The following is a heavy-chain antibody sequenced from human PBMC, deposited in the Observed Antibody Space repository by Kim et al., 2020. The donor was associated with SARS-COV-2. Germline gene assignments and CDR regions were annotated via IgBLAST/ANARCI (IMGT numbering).Heavy chain of an antibody. V-gene: IGHV4-39*01. CDR1: GGSISSSSYY. Sequence: SETLSLTCTVSGGSISSSSYYWGWIRQPPGKGLEWIGSIYYSGSTYYNPSLKIRVTISVDTSKNQFSLKLSSVTAADTAVYYCARHSPVLYFDWLLPPYFDYWGQGTLVTVSS. CDR3: ARHSPVLYFDWLLPPYFDY. D-gene: IGHD3-9*01. J-gene: IGHJ4*02. CDR2: IYYSGST.